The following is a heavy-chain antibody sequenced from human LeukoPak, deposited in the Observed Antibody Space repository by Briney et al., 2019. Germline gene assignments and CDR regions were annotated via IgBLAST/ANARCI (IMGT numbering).Heavy chain of an antibody. CDR3: ARPLVGATADDAFDI. CDR1: GYGFTSYW. CDR2: IYPGDTNT. D-gene: IGHD1-26*01. J-gene: IGHJ3*02. Sequence: GESLHISSQGYGYGFTSYWIGWARSMSGKGLEWMGIIYPGDTNTRYSPAFQVQVTISADKSISTAYLQWSSLKASDTAMYYCARPLVGATADDAFDIWGQGTMVTVSS. V-gene: IGHV5-51*01.